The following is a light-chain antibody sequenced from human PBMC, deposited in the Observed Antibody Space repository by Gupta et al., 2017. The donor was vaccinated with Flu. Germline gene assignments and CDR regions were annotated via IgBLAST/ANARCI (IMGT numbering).Light chain of an antibody. J-gene: IGKJ1*01. CDR3: QHSYSKART. CDR1: QTISSW. Sequence: DIQLTPSPSTLSASVGDRVTINCRASQTISSWLVWYQQKPGKAPKLLIYRASSLESGVPSRFSGSGSGTEFTLTISSLQPDDYATYYCQHSYSKARTFGRGTKVEVK. CDR2: RAS. V-gene: IGKV1-5*03.